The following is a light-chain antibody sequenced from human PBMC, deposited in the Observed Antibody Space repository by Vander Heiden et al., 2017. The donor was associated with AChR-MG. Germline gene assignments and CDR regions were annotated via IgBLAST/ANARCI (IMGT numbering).Light chain of an antibody. J-gene: IGKJ1*01. Sequence: DIVMTQTPLSLSVPPGQPASIPCKSTQTLLDRDGKTYLYWYLQKPGQSPQLLIYEVSNRCSGVPDRFSGSGSGTDFTLKISRVEAEDVGVYYCRQCVKHPRTFGHGTKVEIK. V-gene: IGKV2D-29*02. CDR3: RQCVKHPRT. CDR1: QTLLDRDGKTY. CDR2: EVS.